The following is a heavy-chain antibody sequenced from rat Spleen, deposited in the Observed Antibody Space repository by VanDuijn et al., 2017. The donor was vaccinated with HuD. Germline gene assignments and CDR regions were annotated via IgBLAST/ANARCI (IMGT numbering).Heavy chain of an antibody. J-gene: IGHJ4*01. D-gene: IGHD1-9*01. CDR1: GFTFTSYF. CDR2: INTGSGGS. Sequence: QIQLQQSGAELARPGSSVKISCTTSGFTFTSYFITWIKQTTGQDLEYIGYINTGSGGSRYNEKFRDKATLTVDRSSSTAFMQLSSLTPDDSAVYYCARDFGYNLYVMDAWGQGTSVTVSS. V-gene: IGHV1-43*01. CDR3: ARDFGYNLYVMDA.